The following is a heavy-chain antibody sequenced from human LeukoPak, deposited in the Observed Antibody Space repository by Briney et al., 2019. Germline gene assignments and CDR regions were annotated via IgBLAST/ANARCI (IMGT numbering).Heavy chain of an antibody. CDR1: GFTFNNYA. Sequence: GGSLSLSCVSSGFTFNNYAMNWVRQAPGKGLEWVSSISGSGSITYYADSVKGRFTISRDTSKNTLWLQMNSLRVDDTALYYCARVASNYDFDYWGQGTLVTVSS. CDR2: ISGSGSIT. D-gene: IGHD4-11*01. J-gene: IGHJ4*02. V-gene: IGHV3-23*01. CDR3: ARVASNYDFDY.